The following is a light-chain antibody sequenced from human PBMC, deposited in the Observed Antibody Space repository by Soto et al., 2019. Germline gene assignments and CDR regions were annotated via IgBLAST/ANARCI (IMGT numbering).Light chain of an antibody. V-gene: IGLV2-14*01. CDR1: SSDVGGYNY. CDR3: SSYISSSTVVV. J-gene: IGLJ2*01. CDR2: EVS. Sequence: QSVLTQPASVSGSPGQSITISCTGTSSDVGGYNYVSWYQQHPGKAPKLMIFEVSNRPSGVSNRFSGSKSGNTASLTISGLQAEDEADYYCSSYISSSTVVVFGGGTQLTVL.